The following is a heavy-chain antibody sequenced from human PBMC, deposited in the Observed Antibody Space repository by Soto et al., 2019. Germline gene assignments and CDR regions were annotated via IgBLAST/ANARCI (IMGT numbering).Heavy chain of an antibody. Sequence: QVHLVQSGAEVKKPGASVKVSCKASGYSLTSYYMHWVRQAPGQGLEWMGITNPGDGSTRYAQKFKGRVTMTSDTSTSTVYMEMSSLTSEDTRVYYCARSYVTSRPIDYWGQGTLVTVSS. J-gene: IGHJ4*02. CDR1: GYSLTSYY. D-gene: IGHD3-10*02. CDR3: ARSYVTSRPIDY. CDR2: TNPGDGST. V-gene: IGHV1-46*01.